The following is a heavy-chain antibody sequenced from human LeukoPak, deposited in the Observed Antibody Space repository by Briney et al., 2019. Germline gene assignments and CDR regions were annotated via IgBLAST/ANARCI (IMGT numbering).Heavy chain of an antibody. V-gene: IGHV1-2*02. Sequence: ASVKVSCKASGYTFTGYYMHWVRPAPGQGLEWMGWINPNSGGTNYAQKLQGRVTMTRDTSISTAYMELSRLRSDDTAVYYCAREASVDTASQFDYWGQGTLVTVSS. CDR1: GYTFTGYY. CDR2: INPNSGGT. D-gene: IGHD5-18*01. CDR3: AREASVDTASQFDY. J-gene: IGHJ4*02.